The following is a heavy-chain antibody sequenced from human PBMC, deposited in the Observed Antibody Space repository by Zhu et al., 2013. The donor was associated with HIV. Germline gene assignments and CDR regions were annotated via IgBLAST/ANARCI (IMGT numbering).Heavy chain of an antibody. CDR1: GGTFSSYA. J-gene: IGHJ6*02. D-gene: IGHD3-3*01. Sequence: QVQLVQSGAEVKKPGSSVKVSCKASGGTFSSYAISWVRQAPGQGLEWMGGIIPIFGTANYAQKFQGRVTITADESTSTAYMELSSLRSEDTAVYYCATIASGYPIYYYYGMDVWGQGTTVTVSS. CDR2: IIPIFGTA. V-gene: IGHV1-69*01. CDR3: ATIASGYPIYYYYGMDV.